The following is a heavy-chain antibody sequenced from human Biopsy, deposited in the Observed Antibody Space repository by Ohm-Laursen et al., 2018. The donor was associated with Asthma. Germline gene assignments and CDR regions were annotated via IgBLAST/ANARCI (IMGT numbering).Heavy chain of an antibody. J-gene: IGHJ4*02. CDR3: ARRGGLERYFDY. V-gene: IGHV4-30-4*08. CDR1: GGSGGYMKSGNYY. D-gene: IGHD3-16*01. Sequence: SQTLSLTCSLSGGSGGYMKSGNYYWGWIRQPPGKGLEWIGSIYYSGTTYYNPSLKSRVAISLDTSKNQFSLKLSSVTAADTAVYFCARRGGLERYFDYWGQGTLVTVSS. CDR2: IYYSGTT.